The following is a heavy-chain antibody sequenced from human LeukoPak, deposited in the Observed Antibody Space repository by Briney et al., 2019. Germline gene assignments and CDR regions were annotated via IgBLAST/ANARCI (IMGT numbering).Heavy chain of an antibody. CDR3: ARETLGVTAFDI. V-gene: IGHV4-59*01. D-gene: IGHD2-21*02. CDR2: IYYIGGT. CDR1: GGSISSYY. Sequence: SETLSLTCTVSGGSISSYYWSWIRQPPGKGLEWIGYIYYIGGTNYNPSLKSRVTISVDTSKNQFSLKLSSVTAADTAVYYCARETLGVTAFDIWGQGTMVTVSS. J-gene: IGHJ3*02.